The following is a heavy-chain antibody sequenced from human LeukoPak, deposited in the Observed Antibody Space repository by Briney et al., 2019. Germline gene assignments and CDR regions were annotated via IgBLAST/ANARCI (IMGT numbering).Heavy chain of an antibody. D-gene: IGHD3-10*01. CDR3: AKDRRGLYYYGSGSYPRFDP. CDR2: ISYDGSNK. CDR1: GFTFSSYG. Sequence: GRSLRLSCAASGFTFSSYGMHWVRQAPGKGLEWVAVISYDGSNKYYADSAKGRFTISRDNSKNTLYLQMNSLRAEDTAVYYCAKDRRGLYYYGSGSYPRFDPWGQGTLVTVSS. J-gene: IGHJ5*02. V-gene: IGHV3-30*18.